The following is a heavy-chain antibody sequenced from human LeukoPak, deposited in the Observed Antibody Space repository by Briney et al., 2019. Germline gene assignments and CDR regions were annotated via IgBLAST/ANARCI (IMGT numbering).Heavy chain of an antibody. CDR1: GGSFSGYY. J-gene: IGHJ6*04. V-gene: IGHV4-34*01. D-gene: IGHD4-17*01. Sequence: SETLSLTCAAYGGSFSGYYWSWIRQPPGKGLEWIGEINHSGSTNYNPSLKSRVTISVDTSKNQFSLKLSSVTAADTAVYYCARGKPRTTVTTRTLDVWGKGTTVTVSS. CDR3: ARGKPRTTVTTRTLDV. CDR2: INHSGST.